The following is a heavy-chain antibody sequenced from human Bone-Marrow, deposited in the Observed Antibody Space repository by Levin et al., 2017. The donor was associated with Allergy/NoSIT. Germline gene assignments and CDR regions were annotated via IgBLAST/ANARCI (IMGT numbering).Heavy chain of an antibody. CDR3: VPGRYFDSGDFYYMDV. D-gene: IGHD1-26*01. Sequence: GGSLRLSCVVSGITFSSSAMHWDRQAPGTGLEWVSLISYDGTKKYHADSVRGRFTISRDNSKDTLFLQMNSLRAEDSAVYYCVPGRYFDSGDFYYMDVWGKGTTVTVSS. V-gene: IGHV3-30*14. J-gene: IGHJ6*03. CDR1: GITFSSSA. CDR2: ISYDGTKK.